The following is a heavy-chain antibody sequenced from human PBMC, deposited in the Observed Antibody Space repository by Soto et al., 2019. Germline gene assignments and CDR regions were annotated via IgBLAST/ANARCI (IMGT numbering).Heavy chain of an antibody. CDR1: GFTFDDYA. V-gene: IGHV3-9*01. Sequence: EVQLVESGGGLVQPGRSLRLSCAASGFTFDDYAMHWVRQAPGKGLEWVSGISWNSGSIGYADSVKGRFTIYRDNAKNSLYLQMNSLRAEDTALYYGAKEGRDYDILTGHFDYWGKGTLVTVSS. J-gene: IGHJ4*02. CDR3: AKEGRDYDILTGHFDY. D-gene: IGHD3-9*01. CDR2: ISWNSGSI.